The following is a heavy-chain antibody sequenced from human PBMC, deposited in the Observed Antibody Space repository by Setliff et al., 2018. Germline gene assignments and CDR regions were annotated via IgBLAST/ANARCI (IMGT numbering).Heavy chain of an antibody. J-gene: IGHJ4*02. CDR1: GGSFSGYY. Sequence: SETLSLTCAVYGGSFSGYYWSWIRQPPGKGLEWIGEINHSGSTNYNPSLKSRVTISVDTSKNQFSLKLSFVTAADTAVYYCARGRIQLWKYYFDYWGQGTLVTVSS. V-gene: IGHV4-34*01. D-gene: IGHD5-18*01. CDR3: ARGRIQLWKYYFDY. CDR2: INHSGST.